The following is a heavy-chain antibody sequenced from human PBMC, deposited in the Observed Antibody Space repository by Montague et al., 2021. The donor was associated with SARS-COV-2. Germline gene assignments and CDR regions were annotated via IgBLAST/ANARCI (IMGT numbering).Heavy chain of an antibody. CDR2: VDRGGTA. D-gene: IGHD3-10*01. CDR1: DGSVSAYF. V-gene: IGHV4-34*01. CDR3: TRGRDSGTYFGTKYYFQYGLDV. J-gene: IGHJ6*02. Sequence: SETLSLTCDFSDGSVSAYFWSWVRQLPGKGLKWIGQVDRGGTAHYSPSLQSRLTLSVDTSNNQVSLNLTSVTATDTATYYCTRGRDSGTYFGTKYYFQYGLDVWGQGTTVTVSS.